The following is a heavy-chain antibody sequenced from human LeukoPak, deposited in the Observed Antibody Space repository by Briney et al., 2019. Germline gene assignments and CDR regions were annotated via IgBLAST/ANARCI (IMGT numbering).Heavy chain of an antibody. CDR2: IYHSGST. Sequence: PSETLSLTCAVSGGSISSGGYYWSWIRQPPGKGLEWIGYIYHSGSTYYNPSLKSRVTISVDRSKNQFSLKLSSVTAADTAVYYCARGHGGSQGIDYWGQGTLVTVSS. D-gene: IGHD3-16*01. CDR3: ARGHGGSQGIDY. V-gene: IGHV4-30-2*01. CDR1: GGSISSGGYY. J-gene: IGHJ4*02.